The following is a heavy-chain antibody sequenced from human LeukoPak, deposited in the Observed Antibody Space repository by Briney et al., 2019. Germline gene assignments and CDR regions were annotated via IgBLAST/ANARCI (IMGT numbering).Heavy chain of an antibody. J-gene: IGHJ5*02. CDR3: ARARGYSSSTSCLGHPNWFDP. Sequence: PGGSLRLSCAASGFTFSSYAMHWVRQAPGKGLEWVTVISYDAHNKYYADPVKGRFTISRDNSKNTLYLQLNSLRAEDTAVYYCARARGYSSSTSCLGHPNWFDPWGRGTLVTVSS. V-gene: IGHV3-30*04. CDR1: GFTFSSYA. D-gene: IGHD2-2*01. CDR2: ISYDAHNK.